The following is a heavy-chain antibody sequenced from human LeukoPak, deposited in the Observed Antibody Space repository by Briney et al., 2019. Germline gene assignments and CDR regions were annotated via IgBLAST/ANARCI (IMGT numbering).Heavy chain of an antibody. D-gene: IGHD2-2*01. CDR3: ARYCSSTSCSEGFDY. CDR2: IYHSGST. V-gene: IGHV4-30-2*01. J-gene: IGHJ4*02. CDR1: GGSISSGGYS. Sequence: PSQTLSLTCAVSGGSISSGGYSWSWIRQPPGKGLEWIGYIYHSGSTYYNPSLKSRVTISVDRSKNQFSLKLSSVIAADTAVYYCARYCSSTSCSEGFDYWGQGTLVTVSS.